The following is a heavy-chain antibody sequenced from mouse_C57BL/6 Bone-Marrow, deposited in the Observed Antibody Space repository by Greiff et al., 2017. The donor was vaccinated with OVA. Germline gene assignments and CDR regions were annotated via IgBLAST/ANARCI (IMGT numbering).Heavy chain of an antibody. CDR3: ARNYGGSSGGRFAY. D-gene: IGHD1-1*01. V-gene: IGHV2-9-1*01. Sequence: VHLVESGPGLVAPSQSLSITCTVSGFSLTSYAISWVRQPPGKGLEWLGVIWTGGGTNYNSALKSRLSISKDNSKSQVFLKMNSLQTDDTARYYCARNYGGSSGGRFAYWGQGTLVTVSA. CDR1: GFSLTSYA. CDR2: IWTGGGT. J-gene: IGHJ3*01.